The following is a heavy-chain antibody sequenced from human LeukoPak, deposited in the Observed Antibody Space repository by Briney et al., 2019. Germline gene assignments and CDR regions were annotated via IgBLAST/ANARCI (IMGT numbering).Heavy chain of an antibody. CDR2: IYLGDSNT. V-gene: IGHV5-51*01. CDR3: ARSREADWFDP. D-gene: IGHD1-26*01. CDR1: GYSVPNYW. J-gene: IGHJ5*02. Sequence: GDSLKISCKGSGYSVPNYWIGWVRQMPGKGLEWMGIIYLGDSNTKYSPSFQGQVTISADKSITTAYLQWSSLKASDTAMYYCARSREADWFDPWGQGTLVTVSS.